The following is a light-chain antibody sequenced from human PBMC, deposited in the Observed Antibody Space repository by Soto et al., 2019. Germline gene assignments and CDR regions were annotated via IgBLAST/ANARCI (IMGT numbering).Light chain of an antibody. V-gene: IGLV2-14*01. CDR3: SSYTSSSTLV. CDR2: EVS. Sequence: QSALTQPASVSGSPGQSITISCTGTSSDVGAYNYVSWYQQHPGKAPKFLIYEVSNRPSGVSTRFSGSKSGNTASLTISGLQAEDEADYYCSSYTSSSTLVFGGGTKLTVL. J-gene: IGLJ2*01. CDR1: SSDVGAYNY.